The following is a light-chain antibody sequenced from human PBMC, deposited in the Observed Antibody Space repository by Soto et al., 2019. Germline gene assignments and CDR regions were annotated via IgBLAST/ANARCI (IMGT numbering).Light chain of an antibody. J-gene: IGKJ3*01. CDR2: DAS. CDR3: QQRNDCPPVIT. CDR1: QSVRHY. V-gene: IGKV3-11*01. Sequence: EVVLTQSPATLSLSPGESATLSCRASQSVRHYLAWYQQKPGQAPRLLIYDASNRAAGIPARFTGSGSGTDFTLTISSLEPEDFVLYFSQQRNDCPPVITFGPVT.